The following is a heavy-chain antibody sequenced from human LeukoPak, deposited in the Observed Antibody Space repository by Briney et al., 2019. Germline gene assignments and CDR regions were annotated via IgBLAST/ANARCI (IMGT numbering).Heavy chain of an antibody. V-gene: IGHV3-30-3*01. CDR3: TFTWIHAFDY. J-gene: IGHJ4*02. CDR2: ISYDGSNK. D-gene: IGHD5-18*01. CDR1: GFTFSSYA. Sequence: GGSLRLSCAASGFTFSSYAMHWVRQAPGKGLEWVAVISYDGSNKYYADSVKGRFTISRDNSKNTLYLQMNSLRAEDTAVYYCTFTWIHAFDYWGQGTLVTVSS.